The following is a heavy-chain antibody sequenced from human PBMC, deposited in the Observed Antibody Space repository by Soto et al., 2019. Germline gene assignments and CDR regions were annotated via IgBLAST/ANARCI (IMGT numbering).Heavy chain of an antibody. V-gene: IGHV5-51*01. Sequence: PGESLKISCKGSGYSFTKYWIGWVRQMPGKGLGWMGIIYPSDSDTRYSPSFEGQVTISADKSINTAYLQWSSLKASDTAMYYCARQDWNYVADYWGQGTPVTVSS. CDR1: GYSFTKYW. J-gene: IGHJ4*02. CDR2: IYPSDSDT. CDR3: ARQDWNYVADY. D-gene: IGHD1-7*01.